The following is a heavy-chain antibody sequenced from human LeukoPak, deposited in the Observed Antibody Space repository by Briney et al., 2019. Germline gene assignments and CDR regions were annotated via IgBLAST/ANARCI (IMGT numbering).Heavy chain of an antibody. CDR1: GGSISSGGYY. CDR3: ARSYQGVIAY. V-gene: IGHV4-31*03. Sequence: SETLSLTCTVSGGSISSGGYYWSWIRQHPGKGLEWIGYIYYSGSTYYNPSLKSRVTISVDTSKNQFSLKLSSVTAADTAVYYCARSYQGVIAYWGQGTLVTVSS. D-gene: IGHD3-10*01. J-gene: IGHJ4*02. CDR2: IYYSGST.